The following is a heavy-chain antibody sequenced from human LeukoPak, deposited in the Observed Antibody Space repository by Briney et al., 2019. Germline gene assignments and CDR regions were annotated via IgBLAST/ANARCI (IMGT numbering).Heavy chain of an antibody. Sequence: SETLSLTCTVSGGSISSSSYYWGWIRQPPGKGLEWIGSIYYSGSTYYNPSLKSRVTISVDTSKNQFSLKLSSVTAADTAVYYCAKVAPSDFDYWGQGTLVTVSS. J-gene: IGHJ4*02. D-gene: IGHD2-15*01. CDR1: GGSISSSSYY. V-gene: IGHV4-39*01. CDR3: AKVAPSDFDY. CDR2: IYYSGST.